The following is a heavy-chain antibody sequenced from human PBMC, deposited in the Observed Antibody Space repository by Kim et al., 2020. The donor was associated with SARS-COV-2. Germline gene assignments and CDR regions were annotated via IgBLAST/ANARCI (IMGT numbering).Heavy chain of an antibody. V-gene: IGHV1-46*01. CDR2: T. D-gene: IGHD3-10*01. J-gene: IGHJ4*02. CDR3: ARVSLGYGADY. Sequence: TSYDQKFQGRVTMTRDTSTSTVYMELSSLRSEDTAVYYCARVSLGYGADYWGQGTLVTVSS.